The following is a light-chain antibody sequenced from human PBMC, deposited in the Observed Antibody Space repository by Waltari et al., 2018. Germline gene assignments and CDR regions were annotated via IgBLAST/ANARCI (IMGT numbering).Light chain of an antibody. CDR2: DVS. V-gene: IGLV2-14*04. CDR3: SSYTSSSTS. Sequence: SGYQLHPGKAPKLSIYDVSKRPSGVSNRFSGSKSGNTASLTISGLQAEDEADYYCSSYTSSSTSFGGGTKLTVL. J-gene: IGLJ2*01.